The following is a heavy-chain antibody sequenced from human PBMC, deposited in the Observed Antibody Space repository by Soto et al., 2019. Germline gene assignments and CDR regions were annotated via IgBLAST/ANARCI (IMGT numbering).Heavy chain of an antibody. V-gene: IGHV1-2*04. CDR2: INPNSGGT. CDR1: GYTFTGYY. Sequence: ASVKVSCKASGYTFTGYYMHWVRQAPGQGLEWMGWINPNSGGTNYAQKFQGWVTMTRDTSISTAYMELSRLRSDDTAVYYCARGLLYDFWSGPQSGAFDIWGQGTMVTVS. CDR3: ARGLLYDFWSGPQSGAFDI. J-gene: IGHJ3*02. D-gene: IGHD3-3*01.